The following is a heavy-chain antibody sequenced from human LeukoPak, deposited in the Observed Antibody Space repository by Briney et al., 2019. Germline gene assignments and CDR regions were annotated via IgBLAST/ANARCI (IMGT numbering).Heavy chain of an antibody. J-gene: IGHJ6*03. CDR2: ISAYNGNT. Sequence: ASVKVSCKASGYTFTSYGISWVRQAPGQGLEWMGWISAYNGNTNYAQKLQGRVTMTTDTSTSTAYMELRSLRSDDTAVYYCARAVLELRNYYYYMDVWGKGTTVTVSS. CDR1: GYTFTSYG. CDR3: ARAVLELRNYYYYMDV. V-gene: IGHV1-18*01. D-gene: IGHD1-7*01.